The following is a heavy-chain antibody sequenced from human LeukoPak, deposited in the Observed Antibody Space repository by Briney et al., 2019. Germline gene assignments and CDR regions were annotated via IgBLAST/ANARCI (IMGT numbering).Heavy chain of an antibody. J-gene: IGHJ6*02. V-gene: IGHV4-30-2*01. Sequence: NPSETLSLTCTVSGGSISSGGYYWSWIRQPPGKGLEWIGYIYHSGSTNYNPSPKSRVTISVDTSKNQFSLKLSSVTAADTAVYYCARLAAAAGYYYYYGMDVWGQGTTVTVSS. D-gene: IGHD6-13*01. CDR1: GGSISSGGYY. CDR2: IYHSGST. CDR3: ARLAAAAGYYYYYGMDV.